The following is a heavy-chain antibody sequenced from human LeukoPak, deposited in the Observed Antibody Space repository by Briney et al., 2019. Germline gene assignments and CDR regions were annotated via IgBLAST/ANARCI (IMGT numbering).Heavy chain of an antibody. CDR3: AGPLWFGELSPPDY. V-gene: IGHV3-21*01. J-gene: IGHJ4*02. CDR1: GFTFSSYS. Sequence: PGGSLRLSCAASGFTFSSYSMNWVRQAPGKGLEWVSSISSSSSYIYYADSVKGRFTISRDNAKNSLYLQMNSLRAEDTAVYYCAGPLWFGELSPPDYWGQGTLVTVSS. D-gene: IGHD3-10*01. CDR2: ISSSSSYI.